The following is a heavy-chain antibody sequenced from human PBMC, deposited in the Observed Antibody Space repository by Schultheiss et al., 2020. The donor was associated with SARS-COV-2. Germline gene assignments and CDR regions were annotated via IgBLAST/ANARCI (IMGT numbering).Heavy chain of an antibody. CDR3: ARDPHY. CDR2: ISAYNGNT. V-gene: IGHV1-2*02. Sequence: ASVKVSCKASGYTFTSYYMHWVRQAPGQGLEWMGWISAYNGNTNYAQKLQGRVTMTRDTSISTAYMELSRLRSDDTAVYYCARDPHYWGQGTLVTVSS. CDR1: GYTFTSYY. J-gene: IGHJ4*02.